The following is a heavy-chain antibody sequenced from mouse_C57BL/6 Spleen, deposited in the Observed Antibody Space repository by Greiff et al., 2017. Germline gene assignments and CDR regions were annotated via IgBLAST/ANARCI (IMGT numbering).Heavy chain of an antibody. CDR1: GYTFTSYW. Sequence: QVQLQQPGTELVKPGASVKLSCKASGYTFTSYWMHWVKQRPGQGLEWIGNINPSNGGTNYNEKFKSKATLTVDKSSSTAYMQLSSLTSEDSAVDYWARAVNWTYFDYWGQGTTLTVSS. V-gene: IGHV1-53*01. CDR3: ARAVNWTYFDY. D-gene: IGHD4-1*01. J-gene: IGHJ2*01. CDR2: INPSNGGT.